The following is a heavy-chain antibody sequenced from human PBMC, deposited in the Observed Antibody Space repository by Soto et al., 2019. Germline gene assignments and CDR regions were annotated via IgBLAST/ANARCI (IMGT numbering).Heavy chain of an antibody. V-gene: IGHV1-69*02. CDR1: GDTFNFYT. D-gene: IGHD3-10*01. CDR3: ATNYGSESAHFDN. J-gene: IGHJ4*02. CDR2: IIPMLGMS. Sequence: QVQLVQSGAEVKTPGSSVKVSCTASGDTFNFYTLSWVRQAPGQGLEWMGRIIPMLGMSNYAQKFQGRVTMIADKSTSTAYMGLSSLRSEDTALYYCATNYGSESAHFDNWGQGTLVTVSS.